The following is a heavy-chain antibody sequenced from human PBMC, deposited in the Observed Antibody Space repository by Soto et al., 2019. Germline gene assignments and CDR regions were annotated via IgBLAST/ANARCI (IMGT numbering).Heavy chain of an antibody. J-gene: IGHJ5*02. V-gene: IGHV4-38-2*01. Sequence: LSLTCAVSGYSISSGYYWGWIRQPPGKGLEWIGSIYHSGSTYYNPSLKSRVTISVDTSKNQFSLKLSSVTAADTAVYYCARVSLVVPAAILGWFDPWGQGTLVTVSS. D-gene: IGHD2-2*02. CDR3: ARVSLVVPAAILGWFDP. CDR1: GYSISSGYY. CDR2: IYHSGST.